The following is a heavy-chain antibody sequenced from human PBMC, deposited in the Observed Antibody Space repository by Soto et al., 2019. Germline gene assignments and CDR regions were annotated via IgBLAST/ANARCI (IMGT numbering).Heavy chain of an antibody. CDR3: RGRGEFNYYYYGMDV. D-gene: IGHD3-10*01. CDR1: GYSISSGYY. V-gene: IGHV4-38-2*01. CDR2: IYHSGST. J-gene: IGHJ6*02. Sequence: SETLSLTCAVSGYSISSGYYWGWIRQPPGKGLEWIGSIYHSGSTYYNPSLKSRVTISVDTSKNQFSLKLSSVTAADTAVYYCRGRGEFNYYYYGMDVWGQGTTVTVSS.